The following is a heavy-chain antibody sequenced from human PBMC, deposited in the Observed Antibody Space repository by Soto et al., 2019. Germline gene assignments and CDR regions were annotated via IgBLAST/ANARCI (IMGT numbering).Heavy chain of an antibody. CDR2: MNPKSGNT. D-gene: IGHD6-6*01. V-gene: IGHV1-8*01. Sequence: QLQLLQSGAEVKKPGASAKVSCKGSGYTFIDYDICWVRQAAGQGLEWMGWMNPKSGNTGYAQKFQGRVSITRDTSIGTAYMELNSLRIDDTGVYFCAKEMFPQTVLDSSSPWGDYWGPGTLVTVFS. CDR3: AKEMFPQTVLDSSSPWGDY. CDR1: GYTFIDYD. J-gene: IGHJ4*02.